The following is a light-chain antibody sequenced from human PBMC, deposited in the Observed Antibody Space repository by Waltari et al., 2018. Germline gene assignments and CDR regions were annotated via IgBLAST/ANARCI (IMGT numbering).Light chain of an antibody. CDR2: SAS. J-gene: IGKJ5*01. V-gene: IGKV1-6*01. CDR3: QQRSNWPPSIT. Sequence: ATQMTQSPSSLSASVGDRVTITCRASQGIRDDLGWYQQKPGKAPRLLIYSASNLQSGVPSRFSGSGSGTDFTLTISNLQPEDFADYYCQQRSNWPPSITFGQGTRLEIK. CDR1: QGIRDD.